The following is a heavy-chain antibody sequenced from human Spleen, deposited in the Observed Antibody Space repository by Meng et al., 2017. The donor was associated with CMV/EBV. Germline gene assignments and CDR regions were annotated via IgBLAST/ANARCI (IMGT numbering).Heavy chain of an antibody. Sequence: QLQLQESGPGLVKPSETLSLTCTVSGDSISSSNSYWDWIRQPPGKGLEWIGSIYYSGRTYYNPSLKSRVTISVDTSKNHFSLKLSSVTAADTAVYYCARPDYYDGSGYYGYWGQGTLVTVSS. D-gene: IGHD3-22*01. J-gene: IGHJ4*02. CDR2: IYYSGRT. V-gene: IGHV4-39*07. CDR1: GDSISSSNSY. CDR3: ARPDYYDGSGYYGY.